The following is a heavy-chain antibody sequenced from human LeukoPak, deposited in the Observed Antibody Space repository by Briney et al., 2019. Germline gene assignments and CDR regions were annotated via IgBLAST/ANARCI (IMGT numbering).Heavy chain of an antibody. D-gene: IGHD3-10*01. J-gene: IGHJ6*02. CDR3: ARELGGAGSYFFPYYGMDV. CDR2: ISGYNGNT. CDR1: GYTFTTYA. Sequence: ASVKVSCKASGYTFTTYAINWVRQAPGQGLEWMGWISGYNGNTNYAQNLQGRVTMTRDTSTSTAYMELRSLRSDDTAVYYCARELGGAGSYFFPYYGMDVWGQGTTVTVSS. V-gene: IGHV1-18*01.